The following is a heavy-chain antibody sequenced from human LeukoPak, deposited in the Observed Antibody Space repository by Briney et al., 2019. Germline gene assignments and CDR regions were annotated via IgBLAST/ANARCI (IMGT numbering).Heavy chain of an antibody. V-gene: IGHV4-4*07. CDR1: SGSISSYY. CDR3: ARVVNYQAFDI. CDR2: IYSSGSA. J-gene: IGHJ3*02. D-gene: IGHD1-7*01. Sequence: SQTLSLTCTVSSGSISSYYWSWIRQPAGKGLEWIGRIYSSGSANYNPSLKSRVTMSVDTSKHQFSLKLSSVTAADTAVYYCARVVNYQAFDIWGQGTMVTVSS.